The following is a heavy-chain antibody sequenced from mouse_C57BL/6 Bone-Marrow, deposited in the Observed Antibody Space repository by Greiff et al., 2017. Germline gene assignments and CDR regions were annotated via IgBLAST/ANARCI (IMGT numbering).Heavy chain of an antibody. V-gene: IGHV1-82*01. CDR2: IYPGDGDT. D-gene: IGHD2-4*01. Sequence: VQLQQSGPELVKPGALVKISCKASGYAFRSSWMKWVKQRPGKGLEWIGRIYPGDGDTNYNGKFKGKATLTADKSSSTAYMQLSSLTSEDSAVYFCARRGVYYDYDDFDYWGQGTTLTVSS. CDR1: GYAFRSSW. CDR3: ARRGVYYDYDDFDY. J-gene: IGHJ2*01.